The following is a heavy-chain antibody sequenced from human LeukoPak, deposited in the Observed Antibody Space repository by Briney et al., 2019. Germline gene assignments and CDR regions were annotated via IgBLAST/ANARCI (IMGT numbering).Heavy chain of an antibody. J-gene: IGHJ6*03. Sequence: SETLSLTCAVYGGSFNGYYWSWIRQPPGKGLEWIGEINHSGSTNYNPSLKSRVTISVDTSKNQFSLKLSSVTAADTAVYYCARGYVDTAMVRYYYYYYMDVWGKGTTVTVSS. CDR2: INHSGST. CDR3: ARGYVDTAMVRYYYYYYMDV. V-gene: IGHV4-34*01. CDR1: GGSFNGYY. D-gene: IGHD5-18*01.